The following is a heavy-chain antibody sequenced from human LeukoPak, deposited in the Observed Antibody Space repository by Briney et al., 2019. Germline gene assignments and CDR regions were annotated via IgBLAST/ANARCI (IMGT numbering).Heavy chain of an antibody. CDR2: IRSKAYGGPT. Sequence: GGSLRLSCTASGFTFGDYAMSWFRQAPGKGLEWVGFIRSKAYGGPTEYAASVKGRFTISRDDSKSIAYLQMNSLKTEDTAVYYCTRRIVALTYFDYWGQGTLVTVSS. V-gene: IGHV3-49*03. J-gene: IGHJ4*02. D-gene: IGHD6-6*01. CDR1: GFTFGDYA. CDR3: TRRIVALTYFDY.